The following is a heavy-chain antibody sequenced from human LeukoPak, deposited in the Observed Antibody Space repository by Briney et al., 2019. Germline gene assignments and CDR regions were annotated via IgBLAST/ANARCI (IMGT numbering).Heavy chain of an antibody. V-gene: IGHV3-23*01. D-gene: IGHD6-13*01. Sequence: TGGSLRLSCAASGFAFSSYAMSWVRQAPGKGLEWVSAISGSGGSTYYADSVKGRFTISRDNAKNSLYLQMNSLRAEDTAMYYCARGRHSSSWSPIDYWGQGTLVTVSS. CDR3: ARGRHSSSWSPIDY. J-gene: IGHJ4*02. CDR2: ISGSGGST. CDR1: GFAFSSYA.